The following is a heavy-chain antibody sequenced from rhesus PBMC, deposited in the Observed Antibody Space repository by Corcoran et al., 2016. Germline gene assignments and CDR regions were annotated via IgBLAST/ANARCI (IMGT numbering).Heavy chain of an antibody. V-gene: IGHV4-65*01. CDR2: ISGSSGST. CDR3: ARDTCDY. D-gene: IGHD5-12*01. Sequence: QVQLQESGPGLVKPSETLSLTCAVSGGSVSSSNWWSWIRQPPGKGLEWIGDISGSSGSTYYNPSRKSRVTMSTDTSNNQFSLKLSSVTAADTAVYYCARDTCDYWGQGVLVTVSS. CDR1: GGSVSSSNW. J-gene: IGHJ4*01.